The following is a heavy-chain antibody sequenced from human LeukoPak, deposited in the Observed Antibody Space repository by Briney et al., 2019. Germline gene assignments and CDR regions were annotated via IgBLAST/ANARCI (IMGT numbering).Heavy chain of an antibody. CDR3: ARGRWSTTTASYYFDS. CDR2: INAGNGNT. J-gene: IGHJ4*02. V-gene: IGHV1-3*01. D-gene: IGHD5/OR15-5a*01. Sequence: GASVKVSCKASGYIFTDYSINWVRQAPGERLEWMGWINAGNGNTKYPQKFQGRVTITRDRTASTAYMELSSLRSEDTALYYCARGRWSTTTASYYFDSWGQGTLVTVS. CDR1: GYIFTDYS.